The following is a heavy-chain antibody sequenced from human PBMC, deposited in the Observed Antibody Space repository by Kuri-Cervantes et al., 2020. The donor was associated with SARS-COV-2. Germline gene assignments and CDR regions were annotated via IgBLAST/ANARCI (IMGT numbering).Heavy chain of an antibody. CDR3: ARAEAVAGTLDY. CDR2: IYYSGST. D-gene: IGHD6-19*01. J-gene: IGHJ4*02. Sequence: SETLSLTCKVSGGSIGSYYWSWIRQPPGKGLEWIGYIYYSGSTNYNPSLKSRVTISVDTSKNQFSLKLSSVTAADTAVYYCARAEAVAGTLDYWGQGTLVTVSS. CDR1: GGSIGSYY. V-gene: IGHV4-59*01.